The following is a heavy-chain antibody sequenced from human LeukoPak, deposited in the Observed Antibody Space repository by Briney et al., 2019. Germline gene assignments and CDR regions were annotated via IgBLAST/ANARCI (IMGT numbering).Heavy chain of an antibody. D-gene: IGHD1-26*01. CDR3: ARDGSWSGELLDY. V-gene: IGHV1-2*02. CDR1: GYTFTGYY. Sequence: ASVKVSCKASGYTFTGYYMHWVRQAPGQGLEWMGWINPNSGGTNYAQKLQGRVTMTTDTSTSTAYMELRSLRSDDTAVYYCARDGSWSGELLDYWGQGTLVTVSS. CDR2: INPNSGGT. J-gene: IGHJ4*02.